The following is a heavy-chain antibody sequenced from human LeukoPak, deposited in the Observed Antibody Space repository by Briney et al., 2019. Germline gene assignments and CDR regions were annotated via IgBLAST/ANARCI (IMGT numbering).Heavy chain of an antibody. D-gene: IGHD4-17*01. J-gene: IGHJ3*02. CDR3: ARAFDGDPPHDAFDI. CDR1: GFTFSTYW. CDR2: ISSSSSYI. V-gene: IGHV3-21*01. Sequence: GGSLRLSCAASGFTFSTYWMSWVRQAPGKGLEWVSSISSSSSYIYYADSVKGRFTISRDNAKNSLYLQMNSLRAEDTAVYYCARAFDGDPPHDAFDIWGQGTMVTVSS.